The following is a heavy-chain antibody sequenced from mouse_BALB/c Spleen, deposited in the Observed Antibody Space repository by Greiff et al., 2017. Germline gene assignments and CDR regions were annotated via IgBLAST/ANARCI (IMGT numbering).Heavy chain of an antibody. CDR2: ISSGGGNT. CDR3: ARSPTTMIRGAWFAY. Sequence: EVQGVESGGGLVKPGGSLKLSCAASGFTFSSYTMSWVRQTPEKRLEWVATISSGGGNTYYPDSVKGRFTISRDNAKNNLYLQMSSLRSEDTALYYCARSPTTMIRGAWFAYWGQGTLVTVSA. D-gene: IGHD2-4*01. J-gene: IGHJ3*01. CDR1: GFTFSSYT. V-gene: IGHV5-9*03.